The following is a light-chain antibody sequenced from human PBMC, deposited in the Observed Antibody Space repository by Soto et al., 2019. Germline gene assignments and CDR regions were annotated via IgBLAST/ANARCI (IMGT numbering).Light chain of an antibody. CDR3: QQYDNLRGVT. V-gene: IGKV1-33*01. Sequence: DIQMTQSPSSLSASVGDRVTITCQARQDISNYLNWYQQKPGKAPKLLIYDASNLETGVPSRFSGSGSGTDFTFTISSLQPEDIATYYCQQYDNLRGVTFGGGTKVEIK. CDR1: QDISNY. J-gene: IGKJ4*02. CDR2: DAS.